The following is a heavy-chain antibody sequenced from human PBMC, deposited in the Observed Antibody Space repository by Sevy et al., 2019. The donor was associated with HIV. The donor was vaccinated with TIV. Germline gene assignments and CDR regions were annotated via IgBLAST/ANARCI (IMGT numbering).Heavy chain of an antibody. V-gene: IGHV3-33*01. J-gene: IGHJ4*02. Sequence: GGSLRLSCTASGLSFSDYGMHWVRQAPGKGLEWVAFIWYDGSDRYYADSVKGRFTISRDNAKNSLYLQMNSLRAEDTAVYYCARVRYTYGSYYFDYWGQGTLVTVSS. CDR1: GLSFSDYG. D-gene: IGHD5-18*01. CDR3: ARVRYTYGSYYFDY. CDR2: IWYDGSDR.